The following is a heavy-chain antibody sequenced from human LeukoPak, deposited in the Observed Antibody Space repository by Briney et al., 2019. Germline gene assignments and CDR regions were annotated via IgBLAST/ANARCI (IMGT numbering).Heavy chain of an antibody. D-gene: IGHD6-13*01. CDR3: AKSKQLAPFDY. CDR2: ISGPGATT. CDR1: GFTFSNYA. J-gene: IGHJ4*02. Sequence: PGGSLRLSCAASGFTFSNYAMSWVRQAPGKGLEWVSTISGPGATTYYADSSVKGRFTISRDNSQNTLYLQMNSLRAEDTAVYYCAKSKQLAPFDYWGQGTLVTVSS. V-gene: IGHV3-23*01.